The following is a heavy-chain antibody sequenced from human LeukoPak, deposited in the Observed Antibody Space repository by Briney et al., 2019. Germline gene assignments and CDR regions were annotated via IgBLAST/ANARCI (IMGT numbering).Heavy chain of an antibody. CDR1: GFTFSRFA. Sequence: GGSLRLTCEASGFTFSRFAMTWVRQAPGKGLEWVSTIGALGGSTNYAASVKGRFTISRDNSKNTVYLQMNSLRAEDTAVYYCTKPNDYYDSSSYYYWGQGTIVTVSS. D-gene: IGHD3-22*01. V-gene: IGHV3-23*01. J-gene: IGHJ4*02. CDR2: IGALGGST. CDR3: TKPNDYYDSSSYYY.